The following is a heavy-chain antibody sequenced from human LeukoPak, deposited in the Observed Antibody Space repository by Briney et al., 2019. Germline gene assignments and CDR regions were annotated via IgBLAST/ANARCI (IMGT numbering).Heavy chain of an antibody. CDR3: QGIIVGATRAFDI. J-gene: IGHJ3*02. D-gene: IGHD1-26*01. CDR1: GDSVSSNSAA. CDR2: TYYRSKWYN. Sequence: SQTLSLTCALSGDSVSSNSAAWNWLRQSPSRGLEWLGRTYYRSKWYNDYAVSVKSRITINPDTSKNQFSLQLNSVTPEDTAVYYCQGIIVGATRAFDIWGQGTMATVSS. V-gene: IGHV6-1*01.